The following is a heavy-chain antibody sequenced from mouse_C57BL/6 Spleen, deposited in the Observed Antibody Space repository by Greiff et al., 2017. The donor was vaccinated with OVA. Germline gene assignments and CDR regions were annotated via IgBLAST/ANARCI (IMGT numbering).Heavy chain of an antibody. V-gene: IGHV5-17*01. CDR2: ISSGSSTI. Sequence: EVKLMESGGGLVKPGGSLKLSCAASGFTFSDYGMHWVRQAPEKGLEWVAYISSGSSTIYYADTVKGRFTITRDNAKNTLFLQLTSLRSEDTARDYCARGGQLRLFDYWGQGTTLTVSS. CDR1: GFTFSDYG. CDR3: ARGGQLRLFDY. J-gene: IGHJ2*01. D-gene: IGHD3-2*02.